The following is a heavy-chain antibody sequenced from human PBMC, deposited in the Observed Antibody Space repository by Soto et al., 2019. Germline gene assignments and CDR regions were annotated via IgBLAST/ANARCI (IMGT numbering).Heavy chain of an antibody. CDR3: ARVGSMSTADV. CDR2: IIPMFGTG. CDR1: GGTFRNYT. Sequence: QVQLVQSGAEVKKPGSSVKVSCKASGGTFRNYTVSWVRQAPGQGLEWMGGIIPMFGTGNYAQRFQGRVTITADESTHTAYMELDSLRSDDTAVYYCARVGSMSTADVWGRGTLVTVSS. J-gene: IGHJ2*01. D-gene: IGHD4-4*01. V-gene: IGHV1-69*12.